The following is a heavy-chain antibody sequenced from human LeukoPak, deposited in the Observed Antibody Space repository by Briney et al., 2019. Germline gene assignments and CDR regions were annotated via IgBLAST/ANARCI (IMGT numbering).Heavy chain of an antibody. J-gene: IGHJ4*02. V-gene: IGHV3-49*04. CDR2: IRRRAYGGAA. CDR3: SRNGLVDFDY. Sequence: PGGSLRLSCTTSGFAFDDFAMSGVGQPAGRGREGVVFIRRRAYGGAAEYAASVKGRFIISRDDSKGIAYLQMNSLKTEDTAVYYCSRNGLVDFDYWGQGSRVIVSP. CDR1: GFAFDDFA.